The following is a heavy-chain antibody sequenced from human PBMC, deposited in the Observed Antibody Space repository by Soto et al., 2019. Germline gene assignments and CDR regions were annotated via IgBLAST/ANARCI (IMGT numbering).Heavy chain of an antibody. CDR1: GGTFSSYA. CDR2: IIPMYGTT. V-gene: IGHV1-69*01. CDR3: ARGVVVVPTSQLGWFDP. D-gene: IGHD2-15*01. J-gene: IGHJ5*02. Sequence: QVQLVQSGAEVKKPGSSVKVSCKASGGTFSSYAISWVRQAPGQGLEWTGGIIPMYGTTKYAQKFQGRLTITADESTSTAYMELSSLRSGDTAVYYCARGVVVVPTSQLGWFDPWGQGTLVTVSS.